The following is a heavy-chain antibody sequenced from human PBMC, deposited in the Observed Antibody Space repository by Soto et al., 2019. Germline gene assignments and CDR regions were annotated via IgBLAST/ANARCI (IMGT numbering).Heavy chain of an antibody. J-gene: IGHJ4*02. Sequence: GGSLRLSCAASGFSFSSYAMSWVRQAPSQGLEWVSSITTRGGRTYYADSVRGRFTISRDNFANALYLEMNSLRAEDTAIYYCAKEYYYDPSGPYSDLYFDSWGQGTLVTVPQ. CDR3: AKEYYYDPSGPYSDLYFDS. CDR2: ITTRGGRT. D-gene: IGHD3-22*01. V-gene: IGHV3-23*01. CDR1: GFSFSSYA.